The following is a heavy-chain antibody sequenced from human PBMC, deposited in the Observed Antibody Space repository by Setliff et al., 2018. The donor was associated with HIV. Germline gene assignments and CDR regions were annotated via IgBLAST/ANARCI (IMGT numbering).Heavy chain of an antibody. CDR3: ISADTSKNQFSLKVNSVTAADTAMYFCARESPDGLDY. Sequence: SETLSLTCTVSGGSVSRSDYYWSWIRQPAGGGLEWIGRVHISGSVNYNPSLRSRVSISIDTSKKQLSLSLISVTAADTALRVTISADTSKNQFSLKVNSVTAADTAMYFCARESPDGLDYWGQGTLVTVSS. CDR2: VHISGSV. V-gene: IGHV4-61*02. D-gene: IGHD6-25*01. J-gene: IGHJ4*02. CDR1: GGSVSRSDYY.